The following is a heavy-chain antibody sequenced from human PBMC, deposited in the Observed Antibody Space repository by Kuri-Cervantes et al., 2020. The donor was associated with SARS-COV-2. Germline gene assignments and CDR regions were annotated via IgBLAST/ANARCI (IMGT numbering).Heavy chain of an antibody. CDR2: VGYSGDNT. CDR3: APISSGRYCGVGTCSGDY. CDR1: GFTFSNYA. J-gene: IGHJ4*02. V-gene: IGHV3-23*01. D-gene: IGHD2-15*01. Sequence: GESLKISCAASGFTFSNYAMSWVRQAPGKGLERVSTVGYSGDNTFYADSVKGRFTISRDNSKNTLYLQMNSLRAEDAAVYYCAPISSGRYCGVGTCSGDYWGQGTLVTVSS.